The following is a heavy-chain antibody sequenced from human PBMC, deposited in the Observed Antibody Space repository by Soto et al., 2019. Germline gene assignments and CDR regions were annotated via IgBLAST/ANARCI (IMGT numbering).Heavy chain of an antibody. CDR3: CLTVIPEFDQ. CDR1: GYTFTTYA. V-gene: IGHV1-3*01. D-gene: IGHD3-9*01. CDR2: INADNGDT. J-gene: IGHJ4*02. Sequence: ASVKVSCKASGYTFTTYAIHWVRQAPGQSPEWMGWINADNGDTKYSQKFQGRVTITRDTSASTAYMALSSLRSDDTAVYYCCLTVIPEFDQWSQGTQVTVS.